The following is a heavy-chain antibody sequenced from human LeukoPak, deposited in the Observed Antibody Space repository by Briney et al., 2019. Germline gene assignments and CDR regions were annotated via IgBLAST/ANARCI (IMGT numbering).Heavy chain of an antibody. J-gene: IGHJ5*02. D-gene: IGHD6-13*01. CDR1: GGSISSYY. CDR2: IYTSGST. Sequence: PSETLSLTCTVSGGSISSYYWSWIRQPAGKGLEWIGRIYTSGSTNYNPSLKSRVTMSVDTSKNQFSLKLSSVTAADTAVYYCARELPAAAGTDWFDPWGQGTLVTVSS. CDR3: ARELPAAAGTDWFDP. V-gene: IGHV4-4*07.